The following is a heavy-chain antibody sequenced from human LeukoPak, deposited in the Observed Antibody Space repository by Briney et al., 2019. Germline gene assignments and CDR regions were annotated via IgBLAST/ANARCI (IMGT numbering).Heavy chain of an antibody. Sequence: SETLSLTCTVSGGSISSGGYYWSWIRQHPGKGLEWIGYIYYSGSTYYNPSLKSRATISVDTSKNQFSLKLSSVTAADTAVYYCARGAYYYDSSGYYRYFDYWGQGTLVTVSS. V-gene: IGHV4-31*03. CDR2: IYYSGST. CDR1: GGSISSGGYY. D-gene: IGHD3-22*01. CDR3: ARGAYYYDSSGYYRYFDY. J-gene: IGHJ4*02.